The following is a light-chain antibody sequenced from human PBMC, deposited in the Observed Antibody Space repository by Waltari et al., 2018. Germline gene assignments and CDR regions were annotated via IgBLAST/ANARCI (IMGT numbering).Light chain of an antibody. CDR1: SIAIGAYHF. CDR2: DVT. J-gene: IGLJ2*01. V-gene: IGLV2-14*03. CDR3: SSYSGGRSVV. Sequence: QSALTQPASVSGSPGQSIPMSCTGTSIAIGAYHFFSWYQQVSGRAPKLIIYDVTLRPSGVSDRFSGSKSGATASLTLSGLQPEDEAVYYCSSYSGGRSVVFGGGTTLTVL.